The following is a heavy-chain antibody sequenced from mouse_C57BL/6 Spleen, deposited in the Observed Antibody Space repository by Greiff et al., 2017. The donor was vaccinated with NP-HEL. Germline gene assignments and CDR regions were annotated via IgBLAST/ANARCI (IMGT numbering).Heavy chain of an antibody. V-gene: IGHV5-17*01. Sequence: EVKVEESGGGLVKPGGSLKLSCAASGFTFSDYGMHWVRQAPEKGLEWVAYISSGSSTIYYADTVKGRFTISRDNAKNTLFLQMTSLRSEDTAMYYCARPGDYDYDTAYFDYWGQGTTLTVSS. J-gene: IGHJ2*01. CDR2: ISSGSSTI. D-gene: IGHD2-4*01. CDR3: ARPGDYDYDTAYFDY. CDR1: GFTFSDYG.